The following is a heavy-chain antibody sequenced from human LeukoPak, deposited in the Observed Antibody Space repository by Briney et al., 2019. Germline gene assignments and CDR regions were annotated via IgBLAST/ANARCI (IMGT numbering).Heavy chain of an antibody. CDR1: GFTVSGNY. CDR2: IYSDGQT. Sequence: GSLRLSCTGSGFTVSGNYLSWVRQAPGKGLEWVAIIYSDGQTFYTEPVKGRFSISRDYSTNTLHLQMNSLRVDDTAVYYCAREQWRRGYWGQGTLVTVSS. V-gene: IGHV3-66*01. J-gene: IGHJ4*02. CDR3: AREQWRRGY. D-gene: IGHD6-19*01.